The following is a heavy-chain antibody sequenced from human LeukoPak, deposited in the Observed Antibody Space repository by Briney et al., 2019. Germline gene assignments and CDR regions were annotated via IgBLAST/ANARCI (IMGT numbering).Heavy chain of an antibody. D-gene: IGHD3-16*02. V-gene: IGHV3-48*03. CDR3: ASRYYDYVWGSYRHSDY. CDR1: GFTFSSYE. CDR2: ISRSGSTI. Sequence: PGGSLRLSCAASGFTFSSYEMNWVRQAPGKGLECVSYISRSGSTIYYADSVKGRFTISRDNAKNSLYLQMNSLRAEDTAVYYCASRYYDYVWGSYRHSDYWGQGTLVPVSS. J-gene: IGHJ4*02.